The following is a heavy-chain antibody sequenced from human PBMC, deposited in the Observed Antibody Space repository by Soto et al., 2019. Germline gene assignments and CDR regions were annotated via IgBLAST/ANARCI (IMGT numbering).Heavy chain of an antibody. V-gene: IGHV4-39*01. Sequence: PSETLSLTCTVSGGSISSSSYYWGWIRQPPGKGLEWIGSIYYSGSTYYNPSLKSRVTISVDTSKNQFSLKLSSVTAADTAVYYCARPNYGDYDDYYYGMDVWGQGTTVTVS. CDR2: IYYSGST. CDR1: GGSISSSSYY. CDR3: ARPNYGDYDDYYYGMDV. J-gene: IGHJ6*02. D-gene: IGHD4-17*01.